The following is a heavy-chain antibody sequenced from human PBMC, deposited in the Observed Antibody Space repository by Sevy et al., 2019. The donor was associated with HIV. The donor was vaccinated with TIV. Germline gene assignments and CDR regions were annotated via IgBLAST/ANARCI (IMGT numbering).Heavy chain of an antibody. D-gene: IGHD2-15*01. CDR2: INPSSGGT. V-gene: IGHV1-2*02. J-gene: IGHJ5*02. CDR1: GYTFTYYY. Sequence: ASVKVSCETSGYTFTYYYIHWVRQAPGQGLEWMGWINPSSGGTQYAQKFQGRVSVTSDTSRRTSYMELRRLRSDDTALYYCARQVDNWFDPWGQGTPVTVSS. CDR3: ARQVDNWFDP.